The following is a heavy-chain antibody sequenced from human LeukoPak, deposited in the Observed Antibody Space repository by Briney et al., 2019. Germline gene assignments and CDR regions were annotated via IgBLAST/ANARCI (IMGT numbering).Heavy chain of an antibody. Sequence: SVTLSLTCAVYGGPFGVYYWSWVRQPPGKGLEWIGEINHSGSTNYNPSLKSRVTISVDTSKNHFSLKLSSVTAADTAVYYCAGPGAGDLDYWGQGTLVTVSS. CDR1: GGPFGVYY. J-gene: IGHJ4*02. V-gene: IGHV4-34*01. D-gene: IGHD3-10*01. CDR3: AGPGAGDLDY. CDR2: INHSGST.